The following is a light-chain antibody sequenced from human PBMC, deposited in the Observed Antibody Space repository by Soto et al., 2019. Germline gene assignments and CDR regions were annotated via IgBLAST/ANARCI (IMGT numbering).Light chain of an antibody. Sequence: DIQMTQSPSTLPASVGDRVTITCRASQSISSWLAWYQQKPGRAPNLLIHDASSLERGVPSRFSGSGSGTEFTLTISSLQPDDFATYYCQQYNSCRTFGQGTKVDIK. CDR3: QQYNSCRT. CDR2: DAS. J-gene: IGKJ1*01. V-gene: IGKV1-5*01. CDR1: QSISSW.